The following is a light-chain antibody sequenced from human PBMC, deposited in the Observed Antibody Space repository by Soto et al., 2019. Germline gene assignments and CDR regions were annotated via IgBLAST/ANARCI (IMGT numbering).Light chain of an antibody. J-gene: IGKJ5*01. V-gene: IGKV1-5*01. CDR1: QTISSW. CDR3: QQYNSYPIP. Sequence: DIQMTQSPSTLSGSVGDRVTITCRASQTISSWLAWYQQKPGKAPKLLIYDASNLESGVPSRFSGSGSGTEFTLTISSLQPDDFATYYCQQYNSYPIPFCQGTRLEIK. CDR2: DAS.